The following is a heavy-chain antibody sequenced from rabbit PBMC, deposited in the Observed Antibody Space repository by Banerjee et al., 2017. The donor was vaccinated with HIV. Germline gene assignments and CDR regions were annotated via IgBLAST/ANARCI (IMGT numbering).Heavy chain of an antibody. J-gene: IGHJ4*01. CDR1: GFGFSSYW. V-gene: IGHV1S7*01. CDR2: IVAGKGNT. D-gene: IGHD1-1*01. Sequence: QLVESGGGPVTLGGSLKLSCKASGFGFSSYWMSWVRQAPGKGLEWIGIIVAGKGNTYYASWVNGRFTISSDNAQNTLYLQLTSLTAADTATYFCAKSVSSGFPAYFNLWGPGTLVTVS. CDR3: AKSVSSGFPAYFNL.